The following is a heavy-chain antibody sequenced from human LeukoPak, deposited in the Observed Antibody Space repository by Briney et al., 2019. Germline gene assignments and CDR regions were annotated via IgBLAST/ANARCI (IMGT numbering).Heavy chain of an antibody. V-gene: IGHV3-23*01. CDR3: AKLKYSSGWSLGY. CDR1: GFTFSSYA. D-gene: IGHD6-19*01. Sequence: GGSLRLSCAASGFTFSSYAMSWVRQALGKGLEWVSAISGSGGSTYYADSVKGRFTISRDNSKNTLYLQMNSLRAEDTAVYYCAKLKYSSGWSLGYWGQGTLVTVSS. J-gene: IGHJ4*02. CDR2: ISGSGGST.